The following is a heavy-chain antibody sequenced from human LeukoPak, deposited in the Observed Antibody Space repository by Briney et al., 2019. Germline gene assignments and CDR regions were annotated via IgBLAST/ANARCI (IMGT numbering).Heavy chain of an antibody. V-gene: IGHV1-2*02. CDR1: GYTFTGYY. Sequence: ASVKVSCKASGYTFTGYYMHWVRQAPGQGLEWMGWINPNSGGTNYAQKFQGRVTMTRDTSISTAYMELCRLRSDDTAVYYCARGPTDYYDSSGYYFDAFDIWGQGTMVTVSS. CDR2: INPNSGGT. CDR3: ARGPTDYYDSSGYYFDAFDI. J-gene: IGHJ3*02. D-gene: IGHD3-22*01.